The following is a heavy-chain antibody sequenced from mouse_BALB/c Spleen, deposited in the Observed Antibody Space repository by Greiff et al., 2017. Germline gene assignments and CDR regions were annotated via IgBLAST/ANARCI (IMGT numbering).Heavy chain of an antibody. Sequence: EVKLVESGTVLARPGASVKMSCKASGYSFTSYWMHWVKQRPGQGLEWIGAIYPGNSDTSYNQKFKGKAKLTAVTSASTAYMELSSLTNEDSAVYYCTRKDYYGSSYAMDYWGQGTSVTVSS. D-gene: IGHD1-1*01. J-gene: IGHJ4*01. CDR3: TRKDYYGSSYAMDY. CDR1: GYSFTSYW. CDR2: IYPGNSDT. V-gene: IGHV1-5*01.